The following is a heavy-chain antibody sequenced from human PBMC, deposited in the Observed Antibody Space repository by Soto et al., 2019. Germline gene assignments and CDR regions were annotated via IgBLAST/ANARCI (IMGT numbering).Heavy chain of an antibody. CDR3: ARRKMVYSYLAAFYYYYGMDV. V-gene: IGHV5-51*01. CDR2: IYPGDSDT. J-gene: IGHJ6*02. Sequence: PGESLKISCKGSGYSFTSYWIGWVRQMPGKGLEWMGIIYPGDSDTRYSPSFQGQVTISADKSISTAYLQWSSLKASDTAMYYCARRKMVYSYLAAFYYYYGMDVWGQGTTVTVSS. CDR1: GYSFTSYW. D-gene: IGHD2-8*01.